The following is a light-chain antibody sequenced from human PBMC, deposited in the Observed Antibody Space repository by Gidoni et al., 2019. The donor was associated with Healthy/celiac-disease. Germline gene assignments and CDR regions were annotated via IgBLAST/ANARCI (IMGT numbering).Light chain of an antibody. CDR3: QVWDSSSDHPNYV. CDR2: DDS. J-gene: IGLJ1*01. Sequence: SYVLTQPPSVSVAPGQPARITCGGNNIGSKSVHWYQQKPGQAPVLGVYDDSARPSGIPERFSGSNSGNTATLTISRVEAGDEADYYCQVWDSSSDHPNYVFGTGTKVTVL. CDR1: NIGSKS. V-gene: IGLV3-21*02.